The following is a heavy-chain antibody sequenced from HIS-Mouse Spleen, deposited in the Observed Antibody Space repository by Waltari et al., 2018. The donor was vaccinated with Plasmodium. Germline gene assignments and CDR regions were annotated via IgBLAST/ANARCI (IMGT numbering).Heavy chain of an antibody. CDR2: INREGSST. Sequence: EVQLVESGGGLVQPGGSLRLSCAASGFTFSSYWMHWVRQAPGKGLVGVESINREGSSTSYADSVKGRFTISRDNAKNTLYLQMNSLRAEDTAVYYCARVGDFWSGYCNDYWGQGTLVTVSS. CDR1: GFTFSSYW. D-gene: IGHD3-3*01. CDR3: ARVGDFWSGYCNDY. V-gene: IGHV3-74*01. J-gene: IGHJ4*02.